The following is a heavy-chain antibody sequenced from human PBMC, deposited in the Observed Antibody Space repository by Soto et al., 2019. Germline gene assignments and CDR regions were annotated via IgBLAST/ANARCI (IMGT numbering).Heavy chain of an antibody. CDR1: GGSISSYY. Sequence: SETLSLTCTVSGGSISSYYWSWIRQPPGKGLEWIGYIYYSGSTNYNPSLKSRGTISVDTSKNQFSLKLSSVTAADTAGYYCARYYDILTGYYRGYYYYYMDVWGKGTTVTVSS. CDR3: ARYYDILTGYYRGYYYYYMDV. D-gene: IGHD3-9*01. J-gene: IGHJ6*03. V-gene: IGHV4-59*08. CDR2: IYYSGST.